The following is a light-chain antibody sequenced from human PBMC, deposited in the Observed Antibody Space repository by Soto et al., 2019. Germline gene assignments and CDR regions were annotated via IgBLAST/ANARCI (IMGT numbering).Light chain of an antibody. CDR2: EGS. V-gene: IGLV2-23*01. J-gene: IGLJ2*01. CDR3: CSYADSNTLI. CDR1: SSDVGSYNL. Sequence: QSALTQPGSVSGSPGQSITISCTGTSSDVGSYNLVSWYQQHPGKAPKLMIYEGSKRPSGVSNRFSGSKSGNTASLTISGLKAEDEADYYCCSYADSNTLIFGGGTKLTV.